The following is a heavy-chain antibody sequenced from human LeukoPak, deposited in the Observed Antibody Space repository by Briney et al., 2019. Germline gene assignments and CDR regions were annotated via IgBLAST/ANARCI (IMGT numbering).Heavy chain of an antibody. CDR1: SGSISKFY. CDR3: AKTYFYDTSQSYCFDY. CDR2: IYYNGRT. Sequence: PSETLSLTCTVSSGSISKFYWSWIRQSPGKGLEWIGNIYYNGRTNYNPSLKSRVTISVDTSKNQFSLTLASVTAADTAMYYCAKTYFYDTSQSYCFDYWSQGTLVTVSS. D-gene: IGHD3-22*01. V-gene: IGHV4-59*08. J-gene: IGHJ4*02.